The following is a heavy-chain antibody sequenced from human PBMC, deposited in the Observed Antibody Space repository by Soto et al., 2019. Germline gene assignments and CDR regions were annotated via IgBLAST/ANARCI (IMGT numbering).Heavy chain of an antibody. CDR2: IIPFIGTA. D-gene: IGHD4-4*01. Sequence: QVQLVQSGAEVKKPGSSVTVSCKASGGTFSSYAISWVRQAPGQGLEWMGRIIPFIGTANYAQKFQGRVTITADESTSTAYMELTSLRSEDTAVYYCARVVMTTVPASYYYGIDVWGQGTTVTVSS. CDR1: GGTFSSYA. CDR3: ARVVMTTVPASYYYGIDV. V-gene: IGHV1-69*18. J-gene: IGHJ6*02.